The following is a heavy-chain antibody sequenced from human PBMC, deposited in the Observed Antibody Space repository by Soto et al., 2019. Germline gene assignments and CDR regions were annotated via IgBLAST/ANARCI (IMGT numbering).Heavy chain of an antibody. CDR3: ARWHYHYAMDA. CDR2: LDPNGNT. CDR1: GGSVSGGFYY. J-gene: IGHJ6*02. Sequence: QVQLQESGPGLVKPSETLSLTCAVSGGSVSGGFYYWNWVRQPPGKGLEWIGYLDPNGNTYYNPSLESRITISVDTAKTQFSLMVSSVTAAVTAVYFFARWHYHYAMDAWGQGTTVTVSS. D-gene: IGHD5-12*01. V-gene: IGHV4-61*01.